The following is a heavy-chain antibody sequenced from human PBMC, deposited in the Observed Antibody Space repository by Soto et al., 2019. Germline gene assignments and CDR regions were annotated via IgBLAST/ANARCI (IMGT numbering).Heavy chain of an antibody. Sequence: ETLSLTCTVSGGSISSYYWSWIRQPAGKGLEWIGRFFSSGSSHYNPSLKSRVTMSVDTSKNQFSLKLSSVTAADTAVYYCARNIVVVTAKKWFDPWGQGTLVTVSS. CDR1: GGSISSYY. J-gene: IGHJ5*02. CDR2: FFSSGSS. D-gene: IGHD2-21*02. V-gene: IGHV4-4*07. CDR3: ARNIVVVTAKKWFDP.